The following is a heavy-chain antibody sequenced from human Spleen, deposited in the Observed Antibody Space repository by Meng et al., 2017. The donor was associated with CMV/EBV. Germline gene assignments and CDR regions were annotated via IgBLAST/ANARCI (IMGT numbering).Heavy chain of an antibody. J-gene: IGHJ4*02. CDR3: ARDGGYHRAAGPY. CDR2: IYYSGST. CDR1: GGSISSGDYY. D-gene: IGHD2-15*01. V-gene: IGHV4-30-4*08. Sequence: QVQLQESGPGLVKPSQTLSLTCTVSGGSISSGDYYWSWIRQPPGKGLEWIGYIYYSGSTYYNPSLKSRVTISVDTSMNQFSLKLSSVTAADTAVYYCARDGGYHRAAGPYWGQGTLVTVSS.